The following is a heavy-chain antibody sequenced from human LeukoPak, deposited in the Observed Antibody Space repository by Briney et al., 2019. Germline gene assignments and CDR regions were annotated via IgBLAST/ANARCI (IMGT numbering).Heavy chain of an antibody. CDR2: ISGSSSYT. CDR1: GFTFSDYY. V-gene: IGHV3-11*05. CDR3: TRDSVGTTPEWYYHYGMDV. D-gene: IGHD1-1*01. J-gene: IGHJ6*02. Sequence: GGSLRLSCAASGFTFSDYYMSWIRQVPGKGLEWVSYISGSSSYTNYADSVKGRFTISRDNANNSLYLQMNSLRAEDTAVYYCTRDSVGTTPEWYYHYGMDVWGQGTTVTVSS.